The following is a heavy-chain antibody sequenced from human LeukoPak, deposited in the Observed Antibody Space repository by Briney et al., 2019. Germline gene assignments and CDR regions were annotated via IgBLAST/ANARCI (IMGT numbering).Heavy chain of an antibody. CDR2: SNHSGST. D-gene: IGHD3-22*01. CDR1: GGSFSGHY. V-gene: IGHV4-34*01. Sequence: SETLSLTCAVYGGSFSGHYWSWIRQPPGKGLEWIGESNHSGSTNYNPSLKSRVTISVDTSKNQFSLKLSSVTAADTAVYYCARELYSSGYHDAFDIWGQGTMVTV. CDR3: ARELYSSGYHDAFDI. J-gene: IGHJ3*02.